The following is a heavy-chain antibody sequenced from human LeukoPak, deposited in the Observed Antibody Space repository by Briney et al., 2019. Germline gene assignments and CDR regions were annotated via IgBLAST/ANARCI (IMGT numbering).Heavy chain of an antibody. J-gene: IGHJ4*02. CDR1: GGSISSYY. V-gene: IGHV4-59*01. Sequence: SETLSLTCTVSGGSISSYYWSWIRQPPGKGLEYIGYISYTGSTNSSPSLKSRVTISVDTSKNRFSLKLSSVTAADTAVYYCARVGGGHFDYWGQGTLVTVSS. CDR2: ISYTGST. CDR3: ARVGGGHFDY. D-gene: IGHD3-10*01.